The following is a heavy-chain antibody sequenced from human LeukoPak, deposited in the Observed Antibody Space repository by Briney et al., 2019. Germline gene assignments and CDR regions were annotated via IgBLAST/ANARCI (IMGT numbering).Heavy chain of an antibody. V-gene: IGHV1-2*02. CDR3: VRDQDYCNGGKCYDVFDF. Sequence: ASVKVSCKTSGYSFTDYYIHWLRQAPGQGFEWMGWVTPKSGGTRYAQNFQGRVTMTSDTSINTAYMELRRLASDDTAVYYCVRDQDYCNGGKCYDVFDFWGQGTPVTVSS. CDR2: VTPKSGGT. CDR1: GYSFTDYY. D-gene: IGHD2-8*02. J-gene: IGHJ5*01.